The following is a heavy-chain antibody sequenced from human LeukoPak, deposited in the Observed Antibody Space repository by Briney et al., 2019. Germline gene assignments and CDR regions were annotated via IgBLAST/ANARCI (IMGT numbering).Heavy chain of an antibody. CDR1: GGSISSGGYY. CDR3: ATARGYSYGPKYYFDY. Sequence: SQTLSLTCTVSGGSISSGGYYWSRIRQHPGKGLEWIGYIYYSGSTYYNPSLKSRVTISVDTSKNQFSLKLSSVTAADTAVYYCATARGYSYGPKYYFDYWGQGTLVTVSS. J-gene: IGHJ4*02. V-gene: IGHV4-31*03. D-gene: IGHD5-18*01. CDR2: IYYSGST.